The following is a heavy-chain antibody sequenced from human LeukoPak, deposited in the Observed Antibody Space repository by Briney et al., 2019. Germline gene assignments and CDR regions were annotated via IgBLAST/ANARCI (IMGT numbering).Heavy chain of an antibody. CDR2: IKNGGSP. V-gene: IGHV4-39*01. Sequence: SETLSLTCTVSGGSISSSSSFWGWIRQPPGKGLEWIGHIKNGGSPNYNPPLKSRVTISLDTSKNQFSLKLSSVTAADTAVYYCARGLWSGFDYWGQGTLVTVSS. J-gene: IGHJ4*02. CDR1: GGSISSSSSF. CDR3: ARGLWSGFDY. D-gene: IGHD3-3*01.